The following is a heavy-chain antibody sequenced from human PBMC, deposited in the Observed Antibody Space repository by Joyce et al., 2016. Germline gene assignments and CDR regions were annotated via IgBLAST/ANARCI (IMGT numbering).Heavy chain of an antibody. Sequence: QVRLEESGGGVVQPGRSLRLYCAASGFTLTGDAIHWVRQARGKGLEWVEVVWSNEKYKYYADSVKGRFTISRDNSKNTLFLQMNSLRVEDTAMYFCAKDDTSSWPYFDLWGQGTLVTVSS. J-gene: IGHJ4*02. CDR2: VWSNEKYK. CDR3: AKDDTSSWPYFDL. D-gene: IGHD2-2*01. CDR1: GFTLTGDA. V-gene: IGHV3-33*06.